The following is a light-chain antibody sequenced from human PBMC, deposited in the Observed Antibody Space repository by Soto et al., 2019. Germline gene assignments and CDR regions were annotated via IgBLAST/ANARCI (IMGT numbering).Light chain of an antibody. J-gene: IGKJ4*01. Sequence: ENVLTQSPATLSLSPGERATLSCRASQSASRYLAWYQQKPGQAPRLLIYDASNRATGVPARFSGSGSGTDVTLTISSLEPEDFAVYYCQQRSNWPPSITFGGGTKVEIK. CDR2: DAS. CDR3: QQRSNWPPSIT. CDR1: QSASRY. V-gene: IGKV3-11*01.